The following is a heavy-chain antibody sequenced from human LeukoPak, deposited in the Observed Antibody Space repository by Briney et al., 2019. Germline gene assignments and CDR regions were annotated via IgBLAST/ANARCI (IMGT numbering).Heavy chain of an antibody. V-gene: IGHV3-23*01. CDR1: GFTFSSYA. J-gene: IGHJ4*02. CDR2: ISGSGGST. CDR3: AGLDYGDYLPHY. Sequence: GRSLRLSCAASGFTFSSYAMSWVRQAPGKGLEWVSAISGSGGSTYYADSVKGRFTISRVNSKNTLYLQMNSLRAEDTAVYYCAGLDYGDYLPHYWGQGTLVTVSS. D-gene: IGHD4-17*01.